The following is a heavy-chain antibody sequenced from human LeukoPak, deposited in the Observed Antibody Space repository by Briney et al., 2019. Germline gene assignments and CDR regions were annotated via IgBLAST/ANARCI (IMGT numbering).Heavy chain of an antibody. CDR2: IKQDGSEK. V-gene: IGHV3-7*01. CDR3: ARPRWSGGYLHGFDI. Sequence: GGSLRLSCAASGFTFSSYWMSWVRQAPGKGLEWVANIKQDGSEKYYVDSVKGRFTISRDNAKNSLYLQMNSLRADDTAVYYCARPRWSGGYLHGFDIWGQGAMGTVSS. D-gene: IGHD3-3*01. J-gene: IGHJ3*02. CDR1: GFTFSSYW.